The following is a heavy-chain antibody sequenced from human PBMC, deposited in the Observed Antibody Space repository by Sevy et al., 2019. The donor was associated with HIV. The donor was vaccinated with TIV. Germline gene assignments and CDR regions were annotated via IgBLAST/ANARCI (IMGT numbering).Heavy chain of an antibody. D-gene: IGHD4-4*01. CDR2: IFWDDDK. CDR3: AHFLRGDYTSHFDY. CDR1: GFSLSTSGVG. V-gene: IGHV2-5*02. J-gene: IGHJ4*02. Sequence: SGPTLVTPAQTLTLTCSFSGFSLSTSGVGVGWLRLPPGKALEWLALIFWDDDKRYSTPLKSRLTITKDTSKNQVVLKMSNMDPVDTGKYYGAHFLRGDYTSHFDYWGQGTLVTVSS.